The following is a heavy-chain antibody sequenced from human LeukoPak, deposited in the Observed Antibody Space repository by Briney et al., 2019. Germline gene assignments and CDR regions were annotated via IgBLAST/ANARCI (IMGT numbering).Heavy chain of an antibody. V-gene: IGHV3-48*02. D-gene: IGHD3-9*01. J-gene: IGHJ4*02. Sequence: PGGSLRLSCAASGFTFSSYSMNWVRQAPGKGLEWVSYISSSSSTIYYADSVKGRFTISRDNAKNSLYLQMNSLRDEDTAVYYCARDHPLYDILTGYYPYYFDYWGQGTLVTVSS. CDR1: GFTFSSYS. CDR2: ISSSSSTI. CDR3: ARDHPLYDILTGYYPYYFDY.